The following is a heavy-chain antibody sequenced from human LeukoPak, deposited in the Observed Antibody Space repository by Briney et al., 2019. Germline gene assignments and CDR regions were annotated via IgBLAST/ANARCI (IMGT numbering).Heavy chain of an antibody. CDR2: IYYSGST. J-gene: IGHJ1*01. CDR1: GGSISSYY. D-gene: IGHD6-19*01. CDR3: ASFHSSGWYRYFQH. Sequence: PSETLSLTCTVSGGSISSYYLSWIRQPPGKGLEWIGYIYYSGSTNYNPSLKSRVTISVDTSKNQFSLKLSSVTAADTAVYYCASFHSSGWYRYFQHWGQGTLVTVSS. V-gene: IGHV4-59*08.